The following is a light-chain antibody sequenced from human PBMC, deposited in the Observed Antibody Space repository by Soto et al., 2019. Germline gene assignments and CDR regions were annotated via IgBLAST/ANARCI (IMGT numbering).Light chain of an antibody. Sequence: QSVLTQPASVSGSPGQSIAISCTGTSSDVGGYNYVSWYQQHPGTDPKLIISDASNRPSGVSARFSGSKSGNTASLTISGLQAESEANYARRSCTSTPTPGFGTGTKLTVL. J-gene: IGLJ1*01. CDR2: DAS. CDR1: SSDVGGYNY. CDR3: RSCTSTPTPG. V-gene: IGLV2-14*03.